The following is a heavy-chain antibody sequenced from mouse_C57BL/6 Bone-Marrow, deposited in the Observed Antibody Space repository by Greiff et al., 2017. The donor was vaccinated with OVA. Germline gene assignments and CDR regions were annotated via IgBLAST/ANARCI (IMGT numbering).Heavy chain of an antibody. CDR2: ISNGGGST. J-gene: IGHJ2*01. V-gene: IGHV5-12*01. CDR3: ARQGPPNYFDY. CDR1: GFTFSDYY. Sequence: EVMLVESGGGLVQPGGSLKLSCAASGFTFSDYYMYWVRQTPEKRLEWVAYISNGGGSTYYPDTVKGRFTISRDNAKNTLYLQMSRLKSEDTAMYYCARQGPPNYFDYWGQGTTLTVSS.